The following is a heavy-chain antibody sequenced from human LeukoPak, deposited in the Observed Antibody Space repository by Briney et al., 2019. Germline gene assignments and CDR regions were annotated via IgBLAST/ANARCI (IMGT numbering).Heavy chain of an antibody. Sequence: PGGSLRLSCAASGFTFSTYSMNWVRQAPGKGLEWVSAISGSGGSTYYADSVKGRFTISRDNSKNTLHLQMNSLRAEDTAVYYCAKDAKPYYYDSSGYYYAGAFDIWGQGTMVTVSS. CDR3: AKDAKPYYYDSSGYYYAGAFDI. D-gene: IGHD3-22*01. CDR2: ISGSGGST. CDR1: GFTFSTYS. J-gene: IGHJ3*02. V-gene: IGHV3-23*01.